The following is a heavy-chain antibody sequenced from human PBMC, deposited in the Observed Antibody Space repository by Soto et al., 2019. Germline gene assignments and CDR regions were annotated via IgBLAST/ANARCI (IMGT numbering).Heavy chain of an antibody. D-gene: IGHD4-17*01. J-gene: IGHJ6*02. Sequence: QVQLVESGGGVVQPGRSLRLSCAASGFTFSSYGMHWVRQAPGEGLEWVAVISYDGSNKYYADSVKGRFTISRDNSKNTLYLQMNSLRAEETAVYYCAKTTVPNFYYYYGMDVWGQGTTVTVSS. CDR2: ISYDGSNK. CDR3: AKTTVPNFYYYYGMDV. CDR1: GFTFSSYG. V-gene: IGHV3-30*18.